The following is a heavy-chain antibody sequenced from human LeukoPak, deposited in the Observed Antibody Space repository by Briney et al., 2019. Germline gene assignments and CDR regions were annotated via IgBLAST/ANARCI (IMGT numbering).Heavy chain of an antibody. CDR2: INPSGGST. V-gene: IGHV1-46*01. D-gene: IGHD3-3*01. CDR3: ARLMSYDFWSGYRIFDY. CDR1: GYTFTSYY. J-gene: IGHJ4*02. Sequence: ASVKVSCKASGYTFTSYYMHWVRQAPGQGLEWMGIINPSGGSTSYAQKFQGRVTMTRDTSTSTVYMELSSLRSEDTALYYCARLMSYDFWSGYRIFDYWGQGTLVTVSS.